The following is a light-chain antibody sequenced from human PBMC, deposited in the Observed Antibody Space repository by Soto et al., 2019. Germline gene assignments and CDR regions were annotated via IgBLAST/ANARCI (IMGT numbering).Light chain of an antibody. CDR3: QQYDNLPLT. V-gene: IGKV1-33*01. Sequence: DIQLTQSPSSLPASVGDRVTITCQATQDITKYLNWYQQKPVIAPKVLISDASNLETGVPPRFSGSGSGTEFSLTISGLQPEDFATYYCQQYDNLPLTFGPGTKVDIK. CDR1: QDITKY. J-gene: IGKJ3*01. CDR2: DAS.